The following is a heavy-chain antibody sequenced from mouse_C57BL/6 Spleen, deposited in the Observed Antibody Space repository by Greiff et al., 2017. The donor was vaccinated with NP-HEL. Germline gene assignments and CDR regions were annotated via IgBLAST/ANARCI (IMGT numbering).Heavy chain of an antibody. V-gene: IGHV1-50*01. CDR2: IDPSDSYT. J-gene: IGHJ3*01. CDR1: GYTFTSYW. D-gene: IGHD2-4*01. Sequence: QVQLQQPGAELVKPGASVKLSCKASGYTFTSYWMQWVKQRPGQGLEWIGEIDPSDSYTNYNQKFKGKATLTVDTSSSTAYMQLSSLTSEDSAVYYCARMAFYYDYDVRFAYWGQGTLVTVSA. CDR3: ARMAFYYDYDVRFAY.